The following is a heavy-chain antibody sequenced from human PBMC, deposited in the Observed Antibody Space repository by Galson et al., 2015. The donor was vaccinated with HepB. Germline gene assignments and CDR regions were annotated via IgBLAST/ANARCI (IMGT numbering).Heavy chain of an antibody. J-gene: IGHJ4*02. CDR1: GFTFSSYA. D-gene: IGHD3-10*01. Sequence: SLRLSCAASGFTFSSYAMSWVRQAPGKGLEWVSAISGSGGSTYYADSVKGRFTISRDNSKNTLYLQMNSLRAEDTAVYYCARGSRPVRGVRAWTPFDYWGQGTLVTVSS. V-gene: IGHV3-23*01. CDR3: ARGSRPVRGVRAWTPFDY. CDR2: ISGSGGST.